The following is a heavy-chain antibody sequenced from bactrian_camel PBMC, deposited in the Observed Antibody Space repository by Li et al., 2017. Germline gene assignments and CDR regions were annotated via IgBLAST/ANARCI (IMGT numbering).Heavy chain of an antibody. CDR3: ASDPQWWHLMANYNY. J-gene: IGHJ4*01. CDR1: GGTYSSYRSYC. V-gene: IGHV3S57*01. D-gene: IGHD7*01. CDR2: IGMDGRT. Sequence: VQLVESGGGSVKAGESLKLSCVAFGGTYSSYRSYCMAWFRQAPGKEREGVAAIGMDGRTSAADSVKGRFTISKDNAKITLYLQMDNLQPEDTATYTCASDPQWWHLMANYNYWGQGTQVTVS.